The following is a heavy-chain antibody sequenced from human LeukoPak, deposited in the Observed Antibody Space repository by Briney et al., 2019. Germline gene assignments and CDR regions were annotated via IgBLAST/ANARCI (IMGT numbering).Heavy chain of an antibody. CDR3: ARHYCGGDCYTRFDY. V-gene: IGHV4-59*08. J-gene: IGHJ4*02. D-gene: IGHD2-21*02. CDR1: SXSISSYY. CDR2: IYSSGST. Sequence: SETLSLTCTVSSXSISSYYWSWIRQPPGKGQEWIGYIYSSGSTKYNPSLKSRVTISVDTHNNQFFLKLSSVTAADTAVYYCARHYCGGDCYTRFDYWGQGTLVTVSS.